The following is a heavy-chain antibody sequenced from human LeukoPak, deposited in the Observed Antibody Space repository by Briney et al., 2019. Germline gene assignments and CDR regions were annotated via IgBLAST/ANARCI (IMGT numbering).Heavy chain of an antibody. CDR1: GYSSTGYY. CDR3: ARDAISRGIIDY. Sequence: ASVKVSCKASGYSSTGYYVHWVRQAPGQGLEWMGWINPDSGGTNFAQKFQGRVTLTRDTSISTAYMELSRLTSDDTAVYFCARDAISRGIIDYWGQGTLVTVSS. CDR2: INPDSGGT. J-gene: IGHJ4*02. V-gene: IGHV1-2*02. D-gene: IGHD3-10*01.